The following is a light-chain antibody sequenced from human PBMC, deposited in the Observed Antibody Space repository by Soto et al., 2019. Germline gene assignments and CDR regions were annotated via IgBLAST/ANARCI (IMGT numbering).Light chain of an antibody. CDR2: AAS. CDR3: QQYNSYPRT. V-gene: IGKV1-16*01. CDR1: QSITIY. Sequence: DIQMTHSPSSLSASVGDRVSITCRASQSITIYVNWYQQKPGKAPKLLIYAASSLQSGVPSRFSGSGSGTDFTLTISSLQPEDFATYYCQQYNSYPRTFGGGTKVDIK. J-gene: IGKJ4*01.